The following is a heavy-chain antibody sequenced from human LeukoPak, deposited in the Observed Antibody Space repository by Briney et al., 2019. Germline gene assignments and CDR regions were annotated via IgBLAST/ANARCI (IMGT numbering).Heavy chain of an antibody. D-gene: IGHD5-18*01. Sequence: TGGSLRLSCAASGFTFSNYWMHWVRHAPGKGLVWVSRINSDCSATTYADSVKGRFTISRDNARTTLYLQMDSLRAEDTAVYYCARGGITSMDDCWGQGTLVTVSS. J-gene: IGHJ4*02. CDR2: INSDCSAT. V-gene: IGHV3-74*01. CDR1: GFTFSNYW. CDR3: ARGGITSMDDC.